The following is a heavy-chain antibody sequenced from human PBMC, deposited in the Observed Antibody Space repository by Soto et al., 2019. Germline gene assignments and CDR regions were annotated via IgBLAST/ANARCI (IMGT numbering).Heavy chain of an antibody. D-gene: IGHD3-10*01. CDR1: GFTFSSNS. Sequence: EVQLVESGGGWVQPGGSLRLSCAASGFTFSSNSMNWVRQAPGRGLEWVSYISSSSSTIYYADSVKGRFTISRDNAKNSLYLQMNSLRDEDTAVYYCARGDDYYGSGSYFDYWGQGTLVTVSS. CDR3: ARGDDYYGSGSYFDY. CDR2: ISSSSSTI. J-gene: IGHJ4*02. V-gene: IGHV3-48*02.